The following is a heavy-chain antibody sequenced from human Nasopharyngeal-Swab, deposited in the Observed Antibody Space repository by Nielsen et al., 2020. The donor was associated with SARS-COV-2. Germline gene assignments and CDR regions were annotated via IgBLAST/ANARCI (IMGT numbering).Heavy chain of an antibody. Sequence: WIRQPPGKGLEWVSSISSSSSYIHYADSVKGRFTISRDNAKNSLYLQMNSLRAEDTAVYYCARDSNGMDVWGQGTTVTVSS. V-gene: IGHV3-21*01. CDR2: ISSSSSYI. CDR3: ARDSNGMDV. D-gene: IGHD2/OR15-2a*01. J-gene: IGHJ6*02.